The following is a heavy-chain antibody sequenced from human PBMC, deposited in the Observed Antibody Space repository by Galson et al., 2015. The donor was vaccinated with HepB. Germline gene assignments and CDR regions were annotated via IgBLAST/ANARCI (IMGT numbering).Heavy chain of an antibody. J-gene: IGHJ4*02. V-gene: IGHV3-23*01. D-gene: IGHD3-3*01. CDR3: ARSIGLVNFDY. CDR1: GFTFSNFV. Sequence: SLRLSCAASGFTFSNFVLSWVRQAPGKGLEWVSTTTVSGGRAYYADAVKGRFTISRDNSKNTIYLQMNALRAEDTAIYYCARSIGLVNFDYWGQGTLVIVSS. CDR2: TTVSGGRA.